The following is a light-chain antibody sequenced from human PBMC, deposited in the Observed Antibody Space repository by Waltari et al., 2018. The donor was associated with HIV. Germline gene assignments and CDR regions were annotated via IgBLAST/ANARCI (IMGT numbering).Light chain of an antibody. Sequence: QSALTQPASVSGSPGQSITIPCPGTSSDVGGYNYVTWYQQHPGKAPKLMIYHVSNRPSGVSNRFSGSKSGNTASLTISGLQAEDEADYYCTSYTSSNTLVIFGGGTKLTVL. V-gene: IGLV2-14*03. J-gene: IGLJ2*01. CDR1: SSDVGGYNY. CDR3: TSYTSSNTLVI. CDR2: HVS.